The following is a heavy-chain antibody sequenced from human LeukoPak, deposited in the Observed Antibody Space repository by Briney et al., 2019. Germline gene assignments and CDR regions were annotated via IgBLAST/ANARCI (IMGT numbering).Heavy chain of an antibody. CDR3: AREDIVVVVAALREAFDI. CDR1: GYSISSGYY. J-gene: IGHJ3*02. CDR2: IYHSGST. V-gene: IGHV4-38-2*02. Sequence: SETLSLTCTVSGYSISSGYYWGWIRQPPGKGLEWIGSIYHSGSTYYNPSLKSRVTISVDTSKNQFSLKLSSVTAADTAVYYCAREDIVVVVAALREAFDIWGQGTMVTVSS. D-gene: IGHD2-15*01.